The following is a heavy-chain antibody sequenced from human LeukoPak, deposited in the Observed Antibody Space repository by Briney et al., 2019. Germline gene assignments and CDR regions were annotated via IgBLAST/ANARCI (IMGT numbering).Heavy chain of an antibody. V-gene: IGHV3-7*03. Sequence: GGSLRLSCAASGFTFRTHWMSWFRQAPGKGLEWVANIKQDGSEKYFVDSVKGRFPISRDNAKNSLGLQMNSLRVEDTAVYYCARGLEWPGKPTLVSDYWGQGTLVTVSS. D-gene: IGHD3-3*01. CDR2: IKQDGSEK. J-gene: IGHJ4*02. CDR3: ARGLEWPGKPTLVSDY. CDR1: GFTFRTHW.